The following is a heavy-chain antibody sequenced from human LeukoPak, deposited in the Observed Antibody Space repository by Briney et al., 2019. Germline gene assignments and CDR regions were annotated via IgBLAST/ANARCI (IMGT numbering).Heavy chain of an antibody. Sequence: SETLSLTCTVSGGSISSYYWSWIRQPAGKGLEWIGRIYTSGTTNYNPSLKSRVTISLDKSKNQFSLQLSSVTDADTAVYYCARHFYSDHWIWSFDILGRGTMVTISS. J-gene: IGHJ3*02. CDR3: ARHFYSDHWIWSFDI. CDR1: GGSISSYY. D-gene: IGHD5-18*01. V-gene: IGHV4-4*07. CDR2: IYTSGTT.